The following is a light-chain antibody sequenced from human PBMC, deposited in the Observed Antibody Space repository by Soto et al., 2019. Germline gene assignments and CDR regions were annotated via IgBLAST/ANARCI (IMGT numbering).Light chain of an antibody. CDR1: ASNIGRDP. J-gene: IGLJ7*01. Sequence: QSVLTQPPSASGAPGQRVTISCSGSASNIGRDPVNWYQQVPGTAPKLLIYRNTMRSSGVPERFSGSKSGTSASLAISGLQSDDEADYYCAAWDDSLSVVMFGGGTQLTVL. CDR2: RNT. CDR3: AAWDDSLSVVM. V-gene: IGLV1-44*01.